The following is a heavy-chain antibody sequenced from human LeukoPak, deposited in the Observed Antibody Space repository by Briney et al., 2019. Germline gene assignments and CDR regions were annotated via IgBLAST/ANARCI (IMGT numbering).Heavy chain of an antibody. CDR3: ARVAGSIDY. J-gene: IGHJ4*02. CDR2: MNLKSGYT. V-gene: IGHV1-8*03. Sequence: GASVKVSCKASGYSFTTYDINWVRQATGHGLEWMGWMNLKSGYTGYAQKFQGRVTITRDTSTSTVYMELSSLRSEDTAVYYCARVAGSIDYWGQGTLDTVSS. D-gene: IGHD1-26*01. CDR1: GYSFTTYD.